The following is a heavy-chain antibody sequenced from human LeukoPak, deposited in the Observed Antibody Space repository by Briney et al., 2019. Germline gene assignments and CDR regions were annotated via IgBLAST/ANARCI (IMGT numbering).Heavy chain of an antibody. V-gene: IGHV3-30-3*01. CDR3: AREVTIAVAGRGWFDP. J-gene: IGHJ5*02. D-gene: IGHD6-19*01. CDR1: GFTFSSYA. CDR2: ISYDGSNK. Sequence: GGSLRLSCAASGFTFSSYAMHWVRQAPGKGLEWVAVISYDGSNKYYADSVKGRFTISRDNSKNTLYLQMNSLRAEDTAVYYCAREVTIAVAGRGWFDPWGQGTLDTVSS.